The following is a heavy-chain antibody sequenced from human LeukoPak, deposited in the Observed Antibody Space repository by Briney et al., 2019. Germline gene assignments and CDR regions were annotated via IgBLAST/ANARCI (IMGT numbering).Heavy chain of an antibody. CDR1: GFTFTLYV. CDR3: AREMATI. Sequence: GGSLRLSCAASGFTFTLYVMSWVRQAPGKGLEWASSITGSGGSTYYADSVKGRFTISRDNSKNTLYLQLSSLRAEDTAVYYCAREMATIRGQGTLVTVSS. CDR2: ITGSGGST. J-gene: IGHJ4*02. D-gene: IGHD5-24*01. V-gene: IGHV3-23*01.